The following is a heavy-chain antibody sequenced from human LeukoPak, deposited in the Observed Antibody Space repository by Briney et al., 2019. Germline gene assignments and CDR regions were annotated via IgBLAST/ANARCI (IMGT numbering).Heavy chain of an antibody. V-gene: IGHV3-11*06. CDR1: GFTFSDYY. D-gene: IGHD2-15*01. CDR2: ISPSTTHT. CDR3: ARGDLRLPSPHYYYGMDV. J-gene: IGHJ6*02. Sequence: PGGSVRLACAASGFTFSDYYMSWSRQAPGKGLEWLSYISPSTTHTSYADSVKGRFTISRDNAKNTLYLQMNSLRAEDTAVYYCARGDLRLPSPHYYYGMDVWGQGTTVTVSS.